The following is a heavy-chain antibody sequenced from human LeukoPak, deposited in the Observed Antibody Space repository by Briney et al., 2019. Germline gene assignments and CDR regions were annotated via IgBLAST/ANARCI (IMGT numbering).Heavy chain of an antibody. J-gene: IGHJ6*02. CDR1: GFTVSSNY. CDR2: IYSGGST. CDR3: ARGLPQYYYYGMDV. V-gene: IGHV3-53*01. Sequence: PGGSLRLSCAASGFTVSSNYMSWVRQAPGKGLEWVSVIYSGGSTYYADSVKGRFTISRDNSKNTLYLQMNSLRAEDTAVYYCARGLPQYYYYGMDVWSQGTTVTVSS.